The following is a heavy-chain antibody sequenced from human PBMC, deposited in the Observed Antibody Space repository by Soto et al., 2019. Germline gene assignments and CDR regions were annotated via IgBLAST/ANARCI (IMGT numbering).Heavy chain of an antibody. Sequence: PSETLSLTCAVSGYSISSGYYWGWIRQPPGKGLEWIGSIYYSGSTYYNPSLKSRVTISVDTSKNQFSLKLSSVTAADTAVYYCARERSMVRGAIRYYYYGMDVWGQGTTVTVSS. CDR3: ARERSMVRGAIRYYYYGMDV. J-gene: IGHJ6*02. D-gene: IGHD3-10*01. CDR2: IYYSGST. V-gene: IGHV4-38-2*02. CDR1: GYSISSGYY.